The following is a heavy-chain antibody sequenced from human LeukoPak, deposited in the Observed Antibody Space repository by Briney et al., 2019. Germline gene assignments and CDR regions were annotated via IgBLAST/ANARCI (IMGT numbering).Heavy chain of an antibody. J-gene: IGHJ5*02. CDR3: ARGDHATSLWWFGPTGYWFDP. CDR1: GFTFSDYY. D-gene: IGHD2-21*01. V-gene: IGHV3-11*04. CDR2: ISSSGSTI. Sequence: GGSLRLSCAASGFTFSDYYMSWIRQAPGKGLEWVSYISSSGSTIYYADSVKGRFTISRDNAKNSLYLQMNSLRAEDTAVYYCARGDHATSLWWFGPTGYWFDPWGQGTLVTVSS.